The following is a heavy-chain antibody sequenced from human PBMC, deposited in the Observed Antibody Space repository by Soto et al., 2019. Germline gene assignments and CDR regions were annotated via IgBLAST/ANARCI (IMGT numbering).Heavy chain of an antibody. V-gene: IGHV1-18*04. CDR2: ISAYNGNT. CDR1: GYTFTSYG. D-gene: IGHD2-21*02. Sequence: QVQLVQSGAELKKPGASVKVSCKASGYTFTSYGISWVRQAPGQGLEWMGGISAYNGNTNYAQKLQGRVTSTTDTSTSTAYMEMRRLRSDDTAVYFCARGPSCGGDCYSTFDIWGQGTMVTVSS. J-gene: IGHJ3*02. CDR3: ARGPSCGGDCYSTFDI.